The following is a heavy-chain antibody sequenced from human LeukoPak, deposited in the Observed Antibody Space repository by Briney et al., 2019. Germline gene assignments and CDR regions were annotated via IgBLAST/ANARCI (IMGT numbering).Heavy chain of an antibody. D-gene: IGHD3-10*01. J-gene: IGHJ6*02. CDR3: ARGRLELWFGELSNGMDV. V-gene: IGHV3-33*01. CDR2: IWYDGSNK. Sequence: GGSLRLSCAASGFTFSSYGMHWVRQAPGKGLEWVAVIWYDGSNKYYADSVKGRFTISRDNSKNTLYLQMNSLRAEDTAVYYCARGRLELWFGELSNGMDVWGQGTTVTVSS. CDR1: GFTFSSYG.